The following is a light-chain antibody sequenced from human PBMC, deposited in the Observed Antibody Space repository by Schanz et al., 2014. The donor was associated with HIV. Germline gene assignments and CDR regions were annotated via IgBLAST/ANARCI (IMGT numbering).Light chain of an antibody. J-gene: IGLJ3*02. Sequence: QSVLTQPPSVSGAPGQRVTISCTGSTSNIGAGYDVYWYQQLPGTAPRLLIYDNTIRPSGVPDRFSGSKSGTSASLAISGLQSEDEADYYCAAWDDSLNGVFGGGTKLTVL. CDR1: TSNIGAGYD. V-gene: IGLV1-40*01. CDR3: AAWDDSLNGV. CDR2: DNT.